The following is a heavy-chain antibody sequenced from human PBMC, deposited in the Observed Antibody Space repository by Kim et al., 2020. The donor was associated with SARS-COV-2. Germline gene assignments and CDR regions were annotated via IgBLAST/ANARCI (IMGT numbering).Heavy chain of an antibody. V-gene: IGHV3-7*01. J-gene: IGHJ4*02. Sequence: GGSLRLSCAVSGFTFSTYLMSWVRQAPGRGLEWVATINQDGSVKWYADSLRGRFTISRDNARNSLYLQMSTLTAEDAAMYYCASLLDMATTFNYWGQGTLVTVSS. D-gene: IGHD2-2*03. CDR3: ASLLDMATTFNY. CDR2: INQDGSVK. CDR1: GFTFSTYL.